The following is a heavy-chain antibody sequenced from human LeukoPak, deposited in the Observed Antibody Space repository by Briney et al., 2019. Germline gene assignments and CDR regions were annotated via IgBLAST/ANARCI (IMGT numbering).Heavy chain of an antibody. D-gene: IGHD2-15*01. J-gene: IGHJ4*02. V-gene: IGHV4-59*08. Sequence: SETLSLTCTVSGGSISSDYWSWFRQSPGKGLEWIGYSHYSGSTNYNPSLKSRVIISVDKSKNHFSLNLSSVTAADTAVYYCAKYRTGSGYVDHWGQGTLVTVSS. CDR2: SHYSGST. CDR1: GGSISSDY. CDR3: AKYRTGSGYVDH.